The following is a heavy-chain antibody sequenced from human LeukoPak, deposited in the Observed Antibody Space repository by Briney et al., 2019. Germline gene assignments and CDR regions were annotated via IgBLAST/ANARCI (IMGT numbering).Heavy chain of an antibody. D-gene: IGHD3-22*01. J-gene: IGHJ6*03. CDR3: ARHVKRYYYDSSGYYSYYYYYYMDV. CDR1: GGSISSYY. Sequence: SETLSLTCTVSGGSISSYYWSWIRQPAGKGLEWIGRIYTSGSTNYNPSLKSRVTMSVDTSKNQFSLKLSSVTAADTAVYYCARHVKRYYYDSSGYYSYYYYYYMDVWGKGTTVTISS. V-gene: IGHV4-4*07. CDR2: IYTSGST.